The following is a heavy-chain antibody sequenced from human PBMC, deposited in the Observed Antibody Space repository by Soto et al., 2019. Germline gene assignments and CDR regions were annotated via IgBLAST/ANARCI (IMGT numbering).Heavy chain of an antibody. CDR2: ISGSAGNV. J-gene: IGHJ4*02. D-gene: IGHD2-8*01. Sequence: EVQLLESGGGLVQPGGSLRLSCVGTGITFSTYAMSWVRRAPGKGLEWVSAISGSAGNVDYGDSVRGRFTVSRENSKNTLYLQMNSLRGDDTAVYYCASRIFYCTDATSCPPDHCGQGTRVIVSS. CDR3: ASRIFYCTDATSCPPDH. V-gene: IGHV3-23*01. CDR1: GITFSTYA.